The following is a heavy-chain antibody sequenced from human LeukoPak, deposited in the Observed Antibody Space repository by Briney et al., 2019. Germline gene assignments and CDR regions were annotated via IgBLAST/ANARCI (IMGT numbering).Heavy chain of an antibody. Sequence: GGSLRLSCAASGFTFSSYAMHWVRQAPGKGREGVAVISYDGSNQAYTDSVKGRFIISRDDSRSTVYLQMNSLRVADTAMYYCARGPDPVVRGPRRAFDLWGQGTMVTVSS. CDR2: ISYDGSNQ. D-gene: IGHD3-10*01. CDR3: ARGPDPVVRGPRRAFDL. CDR1: GFTFSSYA. V-gene: IGHV3-30-3*01. J-gene: IGHJ3*01.